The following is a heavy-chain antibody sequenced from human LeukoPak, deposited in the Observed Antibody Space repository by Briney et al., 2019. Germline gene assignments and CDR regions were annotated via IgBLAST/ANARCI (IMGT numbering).Heavy chain of an antibody. V-gene: IGHV4-39*07. CDR3: ARTPFMITFGGAQDY. J-gene: IGHJ4*02. CDR1: GGSISSSSYY. CDR2: IYYSGST. Sequence: PSETLSLTCTVSGGSISSSSYYWGWIRQPPGKGLEWIGSIYYSGSTYYNPSLKSRVTISVDTSKNQFSLKLSSVTAADTAVYYCARTPFMITFGGAQDYWGQGTLVTVSS. D-gene: IGHD3-16*01.